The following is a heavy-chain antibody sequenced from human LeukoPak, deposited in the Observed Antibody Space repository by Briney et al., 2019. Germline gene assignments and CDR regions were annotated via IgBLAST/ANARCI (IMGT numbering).Heavy chain of an antibody. CDR3: ARSGYTTGWYIWYLDL. J-gene: IGHJ2*01. CDR1: GFTLTSSI. D-gene: IGHD6-19*01. V-gene: IGHV3-30*03. Sequence: GGSLRLSCEASGFTLTSSIIHWVRQTPGKGLEWVAVISYDGTNKYYTDSVKGRFTISRDNSKQTLDLQMNSLRPEDTAVYYCARSGYTTGWYIWYLDLWGRGTLVTVSS. CDR2: ISYDGTNK.